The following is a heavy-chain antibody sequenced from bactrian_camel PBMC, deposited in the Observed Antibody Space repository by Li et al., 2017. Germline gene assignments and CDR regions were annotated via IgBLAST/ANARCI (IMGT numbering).Heavy chain of an antibody. CDR3: AADLGWCGSRPLQRGFRN. Sequence: HVQLVESGGGSVNAGGSLTLSCAASDSGYISGTACMGWFRQVPGKEREGVAAIAPATGTTFYSDSVKGRFTISHVIANNTLHLQMNSLKPEDTAVYYCAADLGWCGSRPLQRGFRNWGQGTQVTVS. CDR1: DSGYISGTAC. D-gene: IGHD2*01. V-gene: IGHV3S54*01. CDR2: IAPATGTT. J-gene: IGHJ4*01.